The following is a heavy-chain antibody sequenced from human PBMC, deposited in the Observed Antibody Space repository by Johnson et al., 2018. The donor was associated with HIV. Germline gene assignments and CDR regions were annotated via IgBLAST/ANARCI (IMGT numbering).Heavy chain of an antibody. CDR1: GFTFSCYD. CDR2: IATAGDT. V-gene: IGHV3-13*01. Sequence: VQLVESGGGLVQPGGSLRLSCAASGFTFSCYDMHWVRQATGKGLEWVSAIATAGDTYSPVSVKGRFTISRENAKNSLYLQMNSLRAGDTAVYYCARGDCSSTSCYGDAFDSWGQGTMVTVSS. CDR3: ARGDCSSTSCYGDAFDS. J-gene: IGHJ3*02. D-gene: IGHD2-2*01.